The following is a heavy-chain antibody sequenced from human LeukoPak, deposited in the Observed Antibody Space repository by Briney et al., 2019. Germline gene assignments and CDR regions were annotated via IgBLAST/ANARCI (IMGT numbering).Heavy chain of an antibody. Sequence: GGSLRLSCAASGFTYSSYSMNWVRQAPGKGLEWVSYISHNSRTMHYADSVKGRLTISRDDAKNSLFLQMNSLRDEDTAVYYCVRGYPLGVATFDSWGQGTLVIVSS. D-gene: IGHD3-10*01. CDR2: ISHNSRTM. CDR1: GFTYSSYS. V-gene: IGHV3-48*02. J-gene: IGHJ4*02. CDR3: VRGYPLGVATFDS.